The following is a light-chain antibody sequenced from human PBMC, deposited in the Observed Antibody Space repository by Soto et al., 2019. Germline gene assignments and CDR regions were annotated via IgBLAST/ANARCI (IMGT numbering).Light chain of an antibody. CDR2: SIN. CDR1: SSNIGSHT. Sequence: QSVLTQPPSASGTPGQRVTNTCSGSSSNIGSHTVNWYQQLPGTAPRLLIYSINQWPSRVPARFSGSKSGPAASLAISGRQSEDEADYYCAAWDYSLNGYVFGSGTKVTVL. CDR3: AAWDYSLNGYV. J-gene: IGLJ1*01. V-gene: IGLV1-44*01.